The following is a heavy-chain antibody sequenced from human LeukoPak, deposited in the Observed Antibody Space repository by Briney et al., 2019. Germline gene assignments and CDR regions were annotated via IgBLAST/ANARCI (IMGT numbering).Heavy chain of an antibody. CDR3: ARHIVVVPETWFDP. CDR2: IYYSGST. CDR1: GGSLSGYY. Sequence: SETLSLTCAVSGGSLSGYYWTWIRQPPGKGLEWIGYIYYSGSTNYNPSLKSRVTISVDTSKNQFSLKLSSVTAADTAVYYCARHIVVVPETWFDPWGQGTLVTVSS. D-gene: IGHD2-2*01. J-gene: IGHJ5*02. V-gene: IGHV4-59*01.